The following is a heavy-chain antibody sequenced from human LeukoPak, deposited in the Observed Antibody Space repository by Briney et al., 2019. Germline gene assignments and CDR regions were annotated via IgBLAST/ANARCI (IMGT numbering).Heavy chain of an antibody. J-gene: IGHJ6*04. CDR2: ISGGDGST. CDR1: GFTFSSYG. D-gene: IGHD3-10*02. CDR3: AELGITMIGGV. V-gene: IGHV3-23*01. Sequence: TGGSLRLSCAAPGFTFSSYGMSWVRQAPGKGLEWVSTISGGDGSTYYADSVKGRFTISRDNSKNSLYLQMNSLRAEDTAVYYCAELGITMIGGVWGKGTTVTISS.